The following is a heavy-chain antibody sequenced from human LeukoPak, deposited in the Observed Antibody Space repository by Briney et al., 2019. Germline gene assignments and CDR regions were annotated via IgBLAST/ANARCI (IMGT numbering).Heavy chain of an antibody. D-gene: IGHD2-8*01. CDR1: GGNFSSYA. J-gene: IGHJ4*02. CDR3: AGQIVLTDYFDY. CDR2: IIPIFGTA. V-gene: IGHV1-69*05. Sequence: ASVKVSCKASGGNFSSYAIRWVRQAPGQGLDWMGRIIPIFGTANYAQKFQGRVTITTDESTSTAYMELSSLRSEDTAVYYCAGQIVLTDYFDYWGQGTLVTVSS.